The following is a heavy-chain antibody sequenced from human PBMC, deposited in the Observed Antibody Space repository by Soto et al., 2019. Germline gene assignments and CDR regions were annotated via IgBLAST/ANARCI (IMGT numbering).Heavy chain of an antibody. D-gene: IGHD2-15*01. Sequence: GGSLRLSCAASGFTFSSYAMNWVRQAPGKGLEWVSAISGSGGSTYYADSVKGRFTISRDNSKNTLYLQMNSLRAEDTAVYYCAKTATLYYYYGMDVWGQGTTVTVSS. J-gene: IGHJ6*02. V-gene: IGHV3-23*01. CDR2: ISGSGGST. CDR1: GFTFSSYA. CDR3: AKTATLYYYYGMDV.